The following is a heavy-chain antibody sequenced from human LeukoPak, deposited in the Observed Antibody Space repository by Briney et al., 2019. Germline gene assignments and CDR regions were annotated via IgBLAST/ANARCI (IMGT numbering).Heavy chain of an antibody. CDR2: ISSDEINE. J-gene: IGHJ5*01. D-gene: IGHD5-24*01. CDR3: AKGESITSAWFDS. CDR1: GFSFRSYG. Sequence: GRSLRLSCAASGFSFRSYGMHWVRQAPGKGLEWVAVISSDEINEYYADSVKGRFTISRDNTKNTLYLQINSLRGEDTAVYYCAKGESITSAWFDSWGQGTLVTVSS. V-gene: IGHV3-30*18.